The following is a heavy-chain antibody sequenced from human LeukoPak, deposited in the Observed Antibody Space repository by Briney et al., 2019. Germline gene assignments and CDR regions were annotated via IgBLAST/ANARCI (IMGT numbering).Heavy chain of an antibody. Sequence: GNSLRLSCTASGLTFSPFWMNWVRQAPGKGLEWVAAINGAGDDTFHVDSVKGRFIISRDNAENSLYLQMNSLRVEDTAVYYCARDCAQSKFDYWGQGILVTVSS. CDR2: INGAGDDT. CDR3: ARDCAQSKFDY. V-gene: IGHV3-7*03. J-gene: IGHJ4*02. D-gene: IGHD4-11*01. CDR1: GLTFSPFW.